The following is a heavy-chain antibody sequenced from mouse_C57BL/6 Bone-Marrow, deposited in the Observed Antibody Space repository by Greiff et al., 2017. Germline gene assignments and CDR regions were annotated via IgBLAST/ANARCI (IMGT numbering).Heavy chain of an antibody. CDR2: IWSDGST. CDR3: ARHGFDY. V-gene: IGHV2-6-1*01. J-gene: IGHJ2*01. Sequence: VQLVESGPGLVAPSQSLSITCTVSGFSLTSYGVHWVRQPPGQGLEWLVVIWSDGSTTYNSALKSRLRISNDNSRSQVFLKMNRLQTEDTAMYYCARHGFDYWGQGTTLTVSA. CDR1: GFSLTSYG.